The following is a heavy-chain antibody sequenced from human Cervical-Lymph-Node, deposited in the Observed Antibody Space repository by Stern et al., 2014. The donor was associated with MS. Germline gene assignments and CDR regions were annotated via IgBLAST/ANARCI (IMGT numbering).Heavy chain of an antibody. Sequence: QLVQSGPEVKKPGTSVKVSCKASGFTFTSSAVQWVRQARGQRLEWIGWIVVGSGNTNYAQKFQERVTITRDMSTSTAYMELSSLRSEDTAVYYCAAVGAYYYDSSGSADYWGQGTPVTVSS. J-gene: IGHJ4*02. CDR1: GFTFTSSA. V-gene: IGHV1-58*01. D-gene: IGHD3-22*01. CDR3: AAVGAYYYDSSGSADY. CDR2: IVVGSGNT.